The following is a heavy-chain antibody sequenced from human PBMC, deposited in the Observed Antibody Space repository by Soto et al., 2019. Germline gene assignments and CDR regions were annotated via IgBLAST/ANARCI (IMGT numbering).Heavy chain of an antibody. CDR1: GYTFTGYY. V-gene: IGHV1-2*02. CDR3: ARPIRLALVATIVPDDAFDI. Sequence: ASVKVSCKASGYTFTGYYMHWVRQAPGQGLEWMGWINPNSGGTNYAQKFQGRVTMTRDTSISTAYMELSRLRSDDTAVYYCARPIRLALVATIVPDDAFDIWGQGTMVTVSS. D-gene: IGHD5-12*01. CDR2: INPNSGGT. J-gene: IGHJ3*02.